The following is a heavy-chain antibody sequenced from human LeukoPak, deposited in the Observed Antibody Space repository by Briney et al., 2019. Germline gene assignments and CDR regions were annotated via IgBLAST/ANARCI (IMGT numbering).Heavy chain of an antibody. CDR3: AREGSDCSSTSCLYWYFDL. CDR2: IYYSGST. CDR1: GGSFSGYY. Sequence: SETLSLTCAVYGGSFSGYYWSWIRQPPGKGLEWIGSIYYSGSTYYNPSLKSRVTISVDTSKNQFSLKLSSVTAADTAVYYCAREGSDCSSTSCLYWYFDLWGRGTLVTVSS. V-gene: IGHV4-34*01. J-gene: IGHJ2*01. D-gene: IGHD2-2*01.